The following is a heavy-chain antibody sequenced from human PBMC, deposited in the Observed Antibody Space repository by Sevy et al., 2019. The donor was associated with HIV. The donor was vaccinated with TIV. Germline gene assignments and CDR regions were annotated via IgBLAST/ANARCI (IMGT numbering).Heavy chain of an antibody. CDR2: ISSSGSTI. J-gene: IGHJ6*02. CDR3: AGPYYYDSSGYYQARGRGYGMDV. CDR1: GFTFSDYY. D-gene: IGHD3-22*01. Sequence: GGSLRLSCAASGFTFSDYYMSWIRQAPGKGLEWVSYISSSGSTIYYADSVKGRFTISRDNAKNSLYLQMNSLRAEDTAVYYCAGPYYYDSSGYYQARGRGYGMDVWGQGTTVTVSS. V-gene: IGHV3-11*04.